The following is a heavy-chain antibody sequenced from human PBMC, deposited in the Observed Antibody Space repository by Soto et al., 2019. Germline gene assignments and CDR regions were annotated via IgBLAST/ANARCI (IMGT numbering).Heavy chain of an antibody. CDR1: GGTFSSYA. D-gene: IGHD1-1*01. CDR3: ARELEENWFDP. Sequence: VSCKASGGTFSSYAIGWVRQAPGQGLEWMGGIIPIFGTANYAQKFQGRVTITADKSTSTAYMELSSLRSEDTAVYYCARELEENWFDPWGQGTLVTVSS. V-gene: IGHV1-69*06. J-gene: IGHJ5*02. CDR2: IIPIFGTA.